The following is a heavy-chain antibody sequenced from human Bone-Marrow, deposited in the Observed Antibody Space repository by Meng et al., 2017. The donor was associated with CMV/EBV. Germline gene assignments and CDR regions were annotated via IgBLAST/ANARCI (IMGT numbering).Heavy chain of an antibody. CDR2: IKQDGSEK. D-gene: IGHD3-22*01. V-gene: IGHV3-7*01. CDR1: GFTFSDYY. CDR3: ARDDSTGYYYFDS. J-gene: IGHJ4*02. Sequence: GESLKISCVASGFTFSDYYMSWIRQAPGKGLEWVANIKQDGSEKYYVDSVKGRFTISRDNAKNSLYLQMNSLRAEDTAVYYCARDDSTGYYYFDSWGQGTLVTVSS.